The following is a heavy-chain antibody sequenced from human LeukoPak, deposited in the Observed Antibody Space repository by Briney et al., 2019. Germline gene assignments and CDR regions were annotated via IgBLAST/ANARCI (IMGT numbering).Heavy chain of an antibody. D-gene: IGHD5-12*01. Sequence: PSGTLSLTCAVSGGSISSDNWWSWVRQPPGKGLEWIGEIYHSGSTNYNPSLQSRVTISVDTSKNQFSLKLSSVTAADTAVYYCARRDIVATRGWFDPWGQGTLVTVSS. CDR2: IYHSGST. J-gene: IGHJ5*02. CDR1: GGSISSDNW. V-gene: IGHV4-4*02. CDR3: ARRDIVATRGWFDP.